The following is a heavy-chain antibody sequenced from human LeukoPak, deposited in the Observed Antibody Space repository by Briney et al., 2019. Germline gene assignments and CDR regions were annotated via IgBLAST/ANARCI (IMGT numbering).Heavy chain of an antibody. CDR3: AREYSTSSTAFDI. CDR1: GGSLSGYY. J-gene: IGHJ3*02. D-gene: IGHD6-6*01. CDR2: INHRGNT. V-gene: IGHV4-34*01. Sequence: PSETLSLTCAVYGGSLSGYYWRWIRQPPGKGLEWIGEINHRGNTNYNPSLKSRVTISTDTSKNQFSLRLSSVTAADTAVYYCAREYSTSSTAFDIWGQGTMVSVSS.